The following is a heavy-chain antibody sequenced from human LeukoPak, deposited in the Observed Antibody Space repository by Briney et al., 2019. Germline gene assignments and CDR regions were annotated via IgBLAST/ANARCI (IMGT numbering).Heavy chain of an antibody. CDR1: GFTFSSYC. CDR2: IKSDGSST. Sequence: GGSLRLSCAASGFTFSSYCMHWVRQAPGKGLVWVSRIKSDGSSTSYSDSVKGRFTISRDNARNTVYLQMNSLGAEDTAVYYCARDYYESSGYYYDATALSDWGQGTLVTVSS. D-gene: IGHD3-22*01. CDR3: ARDYYESSGYYYDATALSD. V-gene: IGHV3-74*01. J-gene: IGHJ4*02.